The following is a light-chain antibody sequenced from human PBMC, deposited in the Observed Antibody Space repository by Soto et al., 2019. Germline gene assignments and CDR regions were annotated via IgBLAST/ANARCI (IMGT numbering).Light chain of an antibody. J-gene: IGKJ1*01. Sequence: IQMTQSPSSLYASVGDRVTIPFRASQSISSYLNWYQQKPGKAPKLLIYDASSLESGVPSRFSGSGSGAEFTLTISSLQPDDFATDYCQHYNSYWTFGQGTKVDI. V-gene: IGKV1-5*01. CDR3: QHYNSYWT. CDR1: QSISSY. CDR2: DAS.